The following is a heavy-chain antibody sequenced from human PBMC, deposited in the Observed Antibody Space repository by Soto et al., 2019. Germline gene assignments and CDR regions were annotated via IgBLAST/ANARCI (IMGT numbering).Heavy chain of an antibody. CDR2: ISSSVAGT. V-gene: IGHV3-23*01. CDR3: AKGKLFVGVTIFGMDV. J-gene: IGHJ6*02. D-gene: IGHD1-26*01. CDR1: GFTFSSYA. Sequence: GGSLSLSCAASGFTFSSYAMTWVRHAPGKGLEWVSGISSSVAGTNYAGSVKGRFTISRDNSKNTVYLQMNSLRAEDTAVYYCAKGKLFVGVTIFGMDVWGQGTTVTVSS.